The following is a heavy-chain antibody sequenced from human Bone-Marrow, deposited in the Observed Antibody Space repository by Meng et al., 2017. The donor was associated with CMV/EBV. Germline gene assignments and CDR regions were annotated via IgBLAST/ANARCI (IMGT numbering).Heavy chain of an antibody. CDR2: IWYDGSNK. Sequence: GESLKISCAASGFTFSSYGMHWVRQAPGKGLEWVAVIWYDGSNKYYADSVKGRFTISRDNSKNTLYLQMNSLRTEDTAVYYCARAPGSHIDYWGQGTLVTVSS. D-gene: IGHD3-10*01. CDR3: ARAPGSHIDY. CDR1: GFTFSSYG. J-gene: IGHJ4*02. V-gene: IGHV3-33*01.